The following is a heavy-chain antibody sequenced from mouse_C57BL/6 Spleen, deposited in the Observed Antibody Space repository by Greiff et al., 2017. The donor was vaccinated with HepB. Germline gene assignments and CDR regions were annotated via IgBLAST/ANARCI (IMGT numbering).Heavy chain of an antibody. CDR1: GYTFTDYE. CDR3: TRSPDGYLYAMDY. J-gene: IGHJ4*01. Sequence: QVQLQQSGAELVRPGASVTLSCKASGYTFTDYEMHWVKQTPVHGLEWIGAIDPETGGTAYNQKFKGKAILTADKSSSTAYMELRSLTSEDSAVYYCTRSPDGYLYAMDYWGQGTSVTVSS. V-gene: IGHV1-15*01. D-gene: IGHD2-3*01. CDR2: IDPETGGT.